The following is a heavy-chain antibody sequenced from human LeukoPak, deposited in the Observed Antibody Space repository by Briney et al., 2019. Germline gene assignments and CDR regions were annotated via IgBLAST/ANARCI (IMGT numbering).Heavy chain of an antibody. CDR3: ARGNILTGYCFDF. CDR2: IHYTGAT. D-gene: IGHD3-9*01. CDR1: GGSITGYY. Sequence: SETLSLTCAVYGGSITGYYWSWIRQTPGRGLEWVGEIHYTGATSYNPSLKGRATISTDTSKNQFSLRLSSVTAADTAVYYCARGNILTGYCFDFWGQGALVTVSS. V-gene: IGHV4-34*01. J-gene: IGHJ4*02.